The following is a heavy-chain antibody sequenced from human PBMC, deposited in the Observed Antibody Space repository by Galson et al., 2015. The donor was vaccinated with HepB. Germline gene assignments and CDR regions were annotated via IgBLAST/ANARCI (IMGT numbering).Heavy chain of an antibody. CDR1: GYTFTSYG. CDR2: ISAYNGNT. V-gene: IGHV1-18*04. Sequence: SVKVSCKASGYTFTSYGISWVRQAPGQGLEWMGWISAYNGNTNYAQKLQGRVTMITDTSASTAYMELRSLRSDDTAVYSCARRSIEAAVTDDYWGQGTLVTVSS. J-gene: IGHJ4*02. CDR3: ARRSIEAAVTDDY. D-gene: IGHD6-25*01.